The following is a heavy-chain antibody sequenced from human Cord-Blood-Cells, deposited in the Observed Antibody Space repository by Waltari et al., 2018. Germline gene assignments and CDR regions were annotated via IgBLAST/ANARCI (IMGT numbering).Heavy chain of an antibody. Sequence: QFHLFYSVGFFFHPVSSLILSFSSSVFTFIIYFIHCVRQAPGKGLEWVAVIWYDGSNKYYADAVKGRFTISRDNSKNTLYLKMKSLRAEETDVYYCARGYDFWSGYYFEYWGQGTLVTVSS. CDR3: ARGYDFWSGYYFEY. CDR2: IWYDGSNK. J-gene: IGHJ4*02. V-gene: IGHV3-33*01. D-gene: IGHD3-3*01. CDR1: VFTFIIYF.